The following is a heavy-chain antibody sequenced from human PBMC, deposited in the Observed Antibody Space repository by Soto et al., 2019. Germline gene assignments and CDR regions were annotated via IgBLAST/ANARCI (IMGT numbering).Heavy chain of an antibody. D-gene: IGHD2-8*02. CDR3: ARADSVLVAKGFDL. Sequence: PSETLSLTCDVSGASIKSDARWTWVRQSPEKGLEWIGEIYHNGRAFDNPSLRGRVTISIDRSNNQFSLNLTSVTAADTAVYYCARADSVLVAKGFDLWGPGTLVTVSS. CDR2: IYHNGRA. V-gene: IGHV4-4*02. J-gene: IGHJ4*02. CDR1: GASIKSDAR.